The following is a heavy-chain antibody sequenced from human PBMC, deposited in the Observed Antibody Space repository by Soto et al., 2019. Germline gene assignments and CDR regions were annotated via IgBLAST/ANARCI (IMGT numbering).Heavy chain of an antibody. CDR1: GGSISGSSYY. CDR3: ESSESYDQSDY. CDR2: IFYSGTT. D-gene: IGHD3-10*01. V-gene: IGHV4-39*01. Sequence: TLSLTCTVSGGSISGSSYYWGWIRQPPGKGLEWIGNIFYSGTTYYNPSLKSRVTISVDTSKNQFSLKLRSVTAADTAVYYCESSESYDQSDYWGQGTLGTVSS. J-gene: IGHJ4*02.